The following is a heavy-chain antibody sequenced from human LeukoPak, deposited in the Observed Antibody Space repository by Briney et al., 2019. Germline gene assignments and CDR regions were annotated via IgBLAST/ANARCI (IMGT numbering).Heavy chain of an antibody. CDR3: ARVWYSAFDY. Sequence: GGSLRLSCAASGFSFSSYSMNWVRQAPGKGLEWVSYITSSSSAIYYADSVKGRFTISRDNAKNSLYLQMNSLRAKDTAVYYCARVWYSAFDYWGQGMLVTDSS. CDR1: GFSFSSYS. D-gene: IGHD2-21*01. J-gene: IGHJ4*02. CDR2: ITSSSSAI. V-gene: IGHV3-48*01.